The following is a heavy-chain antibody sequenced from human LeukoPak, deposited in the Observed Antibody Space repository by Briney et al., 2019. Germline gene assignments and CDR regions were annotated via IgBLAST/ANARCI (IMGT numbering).Heavy chain of an antibody. J-gene: IGHJ4*02. CDR3: ARGFDFKSTYFES. D-gene: IGHD5-12*01. Sequence: SETLSLTCTVSGGSISGYYWNWIRQPPGKGLEWIGYIDYSGSTNYNPSLKSRVTISIDTSKNQFSLRLASVTAADSTVYYCARGFDFKSTYFESWGQGTLVTVSS. V-gene: IGHV4-59*01. CDR1: GGSISGYY. CDR2: IDYSGST.